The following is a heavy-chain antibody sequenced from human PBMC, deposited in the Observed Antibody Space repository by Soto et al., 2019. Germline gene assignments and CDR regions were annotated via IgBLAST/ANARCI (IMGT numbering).Heavy chain of an antibody. D-gene: IGHD3-16*01. Sequence: GHPVVLRTRTRSLPHPFSVLSLHDRPVGVGWIRQPSGQSLEWLALIYWDDYKRYNPSLKSRLTITKDTSKNQVVHKMTNLDPVDTATYVCEHREGYDYVWGSYKDAFDNWGQGTMVTVSS. V-gene: IGHV2-5*02. J-gene: IGHJ3*02. CDR3: EHREGYDYVWGSYKDAFDN. CDR2: IYWDDYK. CDR1: VLSLHDRPVG.